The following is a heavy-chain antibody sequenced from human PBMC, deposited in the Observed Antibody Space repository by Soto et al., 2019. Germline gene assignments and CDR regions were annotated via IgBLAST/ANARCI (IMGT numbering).Heavy chain of an antibody. V-gene: IGHV4-4*02. CDR3: ARVKGKFGEFLDY. CDR2: IYHSGST. CDR1: GGSISSSNW. D-gene: IGHD3-10*01. Sequence: SETLSLTCAVSGGSISSSNWWSWVRQPPGKGLEWIGEIYHSGSTNYNPSLKSRVTISVDKSKNQFSLKLSSVTAADTAVYYCARVKGKFGEFLDYWGQGTLVTVSS. J-gene: IGHJ4*02.